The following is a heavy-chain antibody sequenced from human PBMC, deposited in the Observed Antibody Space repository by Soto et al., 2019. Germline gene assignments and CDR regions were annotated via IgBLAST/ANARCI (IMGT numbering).Heavy chain of an antibody. CDR1: GYSISSGYY. V-gene: IGHV4-38-2*01. Sequence: PSETLSLTCAVSGYSISSGYYWGWIRQPPGKGLEWIGSIYHSGSTYYNPSLKSRVTISVDTSKNQFSLKLSSVAAADTAVYYCARARPGGQDDYGDYPTRSGWFDPWGQGTLVTVSS. D-gene: IGHD4-17*01. J-gene: IGHJ5*02. CDR2: IYHSGST. CDR3: ARARPGGQDDYGDYPTRSGWFDP.